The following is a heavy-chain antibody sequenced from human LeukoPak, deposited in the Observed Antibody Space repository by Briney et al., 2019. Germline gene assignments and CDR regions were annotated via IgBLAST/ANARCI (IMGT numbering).Heavy chain of an antibody. D-gene: IGHD3-22*01. CDR2: INPSGGST. CDR1: GGTFSSYA. Sequence: ASVKVSCKASGGTFSSYAISWVRQAPGQGLEWMGIINPSGGSTSYAQKFQGRVTMTRDTSTSTVYMELSSLRSEDTAVYYCAREVPYYYDSSGYSYYFDYWGQGTLVTVSS. CDR3: AREVPYYYDSSGYSYYFDY. J-gene: IGHJ4*02. V-gene: IGHV1-46*01.